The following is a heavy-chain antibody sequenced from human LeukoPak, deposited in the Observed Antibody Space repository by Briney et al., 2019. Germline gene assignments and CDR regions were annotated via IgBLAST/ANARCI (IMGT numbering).Heavy chain of an antibody. CDR3: ARGIYGVYYFDY. D-gene: IGHD4-17*01. CDR2: INHSGAT. Sequence: SETLSLTCAVYGGSLSGYYWSWIRQPPGKGLEWIGEINHSGATNYNPSLKSRVTIAVDTSKNQFSLRLSSVTAADTAMYYCARGIYGVYYFDYWGQGALVSASS. CDR1: GGSLSGYY. J-gene: IGHJ4*02. V-gene: IGHV4-34*01.